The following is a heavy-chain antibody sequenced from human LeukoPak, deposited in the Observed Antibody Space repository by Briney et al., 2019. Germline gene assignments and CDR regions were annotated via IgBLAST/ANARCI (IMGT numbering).Heavy chain of an antibody. CDR1: GFTFSSYW. J-gene: IGHJ4*02. Sequence: GGSLRLSCAASGFTFSSYWMHWVRQAPGKGLVWVSRISSDGTSTSYADSVKGRFTISRDNAKNTLYLQMNSLRAEDTAMYYCAKLTGTSGPPFDYWAREPWSPSPQ. CDR2: ISSDGTST. CDR3: AKLTGTSGPPFDY. D-gene: IGHD1-7*01. V-gene: IGHV3-74*01.